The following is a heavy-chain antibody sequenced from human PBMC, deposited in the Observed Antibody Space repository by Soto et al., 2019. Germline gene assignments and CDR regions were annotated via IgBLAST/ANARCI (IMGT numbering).Heavy chain of an antibody. CDR2: IKSKTDGGTT. V-gene: IGHV3-15*01. Sequence: GGSLRLSCAASGFTFSNAWMSWVRQAPGKGLEWVGRIKSKTDGGTTDYAAPVKGRFTISRDDSKNTLYLQMNSLKTEDTAVYYCTTDRVYGSGREAFDIWGRGTMVTVSS. D-gene: IGHD3-10*01. CDR3: TTDRVYGSGREAFDI. CDR1: GFTFSNAW. J-gene: IGHJ3*02.